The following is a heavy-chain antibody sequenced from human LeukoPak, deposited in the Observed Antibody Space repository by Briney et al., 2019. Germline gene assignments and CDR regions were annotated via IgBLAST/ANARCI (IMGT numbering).Heavy chain of an antibody. J-gene: IGHJ6*03. CDR3: ARIRRIAAAGSHYYYYMDV. CDR1: GFSLSTSGMC. V-gene: IGHV2-70*11. Sequence: SGPTLVNPTQTLTLTCTFSGFSLSTSGMCVSWIRQPPGKALEWLARIDWDDDKYYSTSLKTRLTISKDTSKNQVVLTMTNMDPVDTATYYCARIRRIAAAGSHYYYYMDVWGKGTTVTVSS. CDR2: IDWDDDK. D-gene: IGHD6-13*01.